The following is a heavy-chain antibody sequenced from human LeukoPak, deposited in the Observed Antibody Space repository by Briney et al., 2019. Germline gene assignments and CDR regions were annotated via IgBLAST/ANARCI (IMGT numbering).Heavy chain of an antibody. CDR2: ISAYNGNT. Sequence: ASVKVSCKASVYTFSSYGISWVRQAPGQGLEWLGYISAYNGNTNYAQKVQGRITMTTATSTSTAYMEMRSLRSDDTAVYYCARDCSGSSCYWIHWGQGTLVTVSS. D-gene: IGHD2-15*01. J-gene: IGHJ4*02. CDR1: VYTFSSYG. V-gene: IGHV1-18*01. CDR3: ARDCSGSSCYWIH.